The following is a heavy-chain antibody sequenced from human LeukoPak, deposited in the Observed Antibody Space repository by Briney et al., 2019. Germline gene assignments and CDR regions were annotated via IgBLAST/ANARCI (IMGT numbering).Heavy chain of an antibody. J-gene: IGHJ5*02. CDR2: ISSSSSYI. D-gene: IGHD3-10*01. V-gene: IGHV3-21*01. CDR3: ARDPVFFAETSVRGIIDDLLS. Sequence: NPGGSLRLSCAASGFTFSSYSMNWVRQAPGKGLEWVSSISSSSSYIYYADSVKGRFTISRDNAKNSLYLQMNSLRAEDTAGYYCARDPVFFAETSVRGIIDDLLSWGQGTLVTVSS. CDR1: GFTFSSYS.